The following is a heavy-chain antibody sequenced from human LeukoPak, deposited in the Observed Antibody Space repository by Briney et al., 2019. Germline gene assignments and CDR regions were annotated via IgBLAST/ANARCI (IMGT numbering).Heavy chain of an antibody. V-gene: IGHV1-18*01. CDR2: ISAYNGNT. Sequence: GASVKVSCKASGYTFTSYGISWVRQAPGQGLEWMGWISAYNGNTNYAQKLQGRVTMTTDTSTSTAYMELRSLRSDDTAVYYCAAPVTPNLYYYYGMDVWGQGTTVTVSS. J-gene: IGHJ6*02. D-gene: IGHD4-17*01. CDR1: GYTFTSYG. CDR3: AAPVTPNLYYYYGMDV.